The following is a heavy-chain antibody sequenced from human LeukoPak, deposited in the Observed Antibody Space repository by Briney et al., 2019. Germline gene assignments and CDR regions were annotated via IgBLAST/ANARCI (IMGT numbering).Heavy chain of an antibody. Sequence: SETLSLTCTVSGGSISSHYWSWIRQPPGKGLEWIGYIYYSGSTNYNPSLKSRVTISVDTSKNQFSLKLSSVTAADTAVYYCARATPSDAFDIWGQGTMVTVSS. J-gene: IGHJ3*02. CDR2: IYYSGST. CDR3: ARATPSDAFDI. CDR1: GGSISSHY. V-gene: IGHV4-59*11.